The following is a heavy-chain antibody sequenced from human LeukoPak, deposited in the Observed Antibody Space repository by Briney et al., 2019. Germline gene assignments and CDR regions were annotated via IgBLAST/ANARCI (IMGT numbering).Heavy chain of an antibody. CDR3: ARRSITGTLDAFDI. CDR2: IYYSGST. Sequence: PPETLSLTCTVSGGPIGSSSSYWGWIRQPPGKGLEWIGSIYYSGSTYYNPSLKSRVTISVDTSKNQFSLKLSSVTAADTAVYYCARRSITGTLDAFDIWGQGTMVTVSS. V-gene: IGHV4-39*01. CDR1: GGPIGSSSSY. D-gene: IGHD1-20*01. J-gene: IGHJ3*02.